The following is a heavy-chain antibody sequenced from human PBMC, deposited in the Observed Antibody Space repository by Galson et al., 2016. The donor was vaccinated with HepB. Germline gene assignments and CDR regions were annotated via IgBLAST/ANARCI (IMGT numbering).Heavy chain of an antibody. D-gene: IGHD3-3*01. Sequence: AIHWVRQAPGKGLEWVGLISYDGSNKYYADSVRGRFTISRDNSKNTLYLQMNSPRVEDTAVYYCAKEEGSILRFLEWLSRLDPWGQGTLVTVSS. J-gene: IGHJ5*02. V-gene: IGHV3-30-3*02. CDR3: AKEEGSILRFLEWLSRLDP. CDR2: ISYDGSNK. CDR1: A.